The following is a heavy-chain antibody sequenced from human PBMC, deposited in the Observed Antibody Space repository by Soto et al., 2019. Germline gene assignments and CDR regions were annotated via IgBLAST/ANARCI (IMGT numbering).Heavy chain of an antibody. J-gene: IGHJ4*02. Sequence: GGSLRLSCAASGFTFRSFGMDWVRQAPGKGLEWVSTISGSGANTYYADSVKGRFTISRDNSNNMLYLQMNSLRAEDTAVYYCAKDGAESYYDSSGYLYWGQGTPVTVSS. CDR2: ISGSGANT. V-gene: IGHV3-23*01. CDR1: GFTFRSFG. D-gene: IGHD3-22*01. CDR3: AKDGAESYYDSSGYLY.